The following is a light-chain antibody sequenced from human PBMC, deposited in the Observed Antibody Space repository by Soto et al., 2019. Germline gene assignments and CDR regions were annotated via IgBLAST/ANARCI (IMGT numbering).Light chain of an antibody. CDR3: QQSGSSPQT. J-gene: IGKJ2*01. Sequence: EIVLTQSPGTLSLSPGEGVTLSCRASQSVSSSYLAWYQHKPGQAPRLLIYGTSSRATGIPDRFSGSGSGTDFTLTISRLEPEDFAVYYCQQSGSSPQTFGQGTRLEIK. V-gene: IGKV3-20*01. CDR2: GTS. CDR1: QSVSSSY.